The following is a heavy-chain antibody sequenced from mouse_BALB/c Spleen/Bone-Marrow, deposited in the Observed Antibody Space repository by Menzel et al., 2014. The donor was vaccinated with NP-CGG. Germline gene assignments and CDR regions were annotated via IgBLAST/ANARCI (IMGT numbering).Heavy chain of an antibody. CDR2: IDPANGNT. V-gene: IGHV14-3*02. D-gene: IGHD2-14*01. J-gene: IGHJ1*01. CDR3: ASYRYAWYFDV. Sequence: VQLQQSGAELVKPGASVKLSCTASGFNIKDTYMHWVKQRPEQGLEWIGRIDPANGNTKYDPKFQGKATITGDTSSNTAYLQLSSLTSEDTAVYYCASYRYAWYFDVWGAGTTVTVSS. CDR1: GFNIKDTY.